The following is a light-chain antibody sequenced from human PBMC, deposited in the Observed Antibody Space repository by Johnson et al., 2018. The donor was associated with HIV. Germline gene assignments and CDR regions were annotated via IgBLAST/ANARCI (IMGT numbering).Light chain of an antibody. J-gene: IGLJ1*01. CDR3: GTWDGSLSGYV. CDR1: RSNIGNNY. CDR2: ENN. Sequence: HSVLTQPPSVSAAPGQKVTISCSGSRSNIGNNYVSWYQQLPGTAPKLLIYENNKRPSGIPDRFSGSKSGTSATLGITGLQTGDEADYYCGTWDGSLSGYVFGTGTKVTVL. V-gene: IGLV1-51*02.